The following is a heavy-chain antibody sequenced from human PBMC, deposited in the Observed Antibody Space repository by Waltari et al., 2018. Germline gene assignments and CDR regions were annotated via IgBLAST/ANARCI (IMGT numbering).Heavy chain of an antibody. Sequence: EVQLVESGGGLVQPGGSLRLSCAASGFTFSTHIMHWVRQAPGKGLEWVSYISSGSRTIYYAYSVKVQYTISIDNAKNSLYLQMNSLRDEDTAVYYCARGVSMDVWGQGTTVTVSS. D-gene: IGHD3-10*01. V-gene: IGHV3-48*02. CDR3: ARGVSMDV. J-gene: IGHJ6*02. CDR2: ISSGSRTI. CDR1: GFTFSTHI.